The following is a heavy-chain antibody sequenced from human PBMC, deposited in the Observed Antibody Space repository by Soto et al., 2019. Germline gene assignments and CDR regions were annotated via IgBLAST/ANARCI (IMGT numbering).Heavy chain of an antibody. J-gene: IGHJ6*02. CDR1: GGTFSSYT. CDR2: IIPILGIA. Sequence: SVKVSCKASGGTFSSYTISWVRQAPGQGLEWMGRIIPILGIANYAQKFQGRVTITADKSTSTAYMELSSLRSEDTAVYYCARDYYGSGSYYLDYYYYGMDVWGQGTTVTVSS. D-gene: IGHD3-10*01. V-gene: IGHV1-69*04. CDR3: ARDYYGSGSYYLDYYYYGMDV.